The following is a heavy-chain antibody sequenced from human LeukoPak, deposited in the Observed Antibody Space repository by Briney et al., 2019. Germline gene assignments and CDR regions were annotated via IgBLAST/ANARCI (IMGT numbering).Heavy chain of an antibody. CDR3: AKAEMATINAFSYFDY. CDR1: GFTSSSYA. Sequence: GGSLRLSCAASGFTSSSYAMSWVRQAPGKGLEWVSAISGSGGSTHYADSVKGRFTISRDNSKNTLYLQMNSLRAEDTAVYYCAKAEMATINAFSYFDYWGQGTLVTVSS. CDR2: ISGSGGST. D-gene: IGHD5-24*01. J-gene: IGHJ4*02. V-gene: IGHV3-23*01.